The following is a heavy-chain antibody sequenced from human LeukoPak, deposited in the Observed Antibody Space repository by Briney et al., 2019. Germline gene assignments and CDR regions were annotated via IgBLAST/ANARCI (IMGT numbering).Heavy chain of an antibody. Sequence: SETLSLTCAVYGGSFSGYYWSWIRQPPGKGLEWIGEINHSGSTNYNPSLKSRVTISEDTSKNQFSLKLSSVTAADTAVYYCARGLVDCSGGSCYPGWFDPWGQGTLVTVSS. D-gene: IGHD2-15*01. CDR3: ARGLVDCSGGSCYPGWFDP. CDR1: GGSFSGYY. V-gene: IGHV4-34*01. CDR2: INHSGST. J-gene: IGHJ5*02.